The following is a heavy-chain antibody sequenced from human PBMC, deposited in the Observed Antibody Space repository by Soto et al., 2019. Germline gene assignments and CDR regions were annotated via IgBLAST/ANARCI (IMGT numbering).Heavy chain of an antibody. Sequence: ASVKVSCKASGGTFSSYAISWVRQAPGQGLEWMGGIIPIFGTANYAQKFQGRVTITADESTSTAYMELSSLRSEDTAVYYCARPISAASVYYYYGMDVWGQGTTFTVSS. J-gene: IGHJ6*02. V-gene: IGHV1-69*13. CDR2: IIPIFGTA. CDR1: GGTFSSYA. D-gene: IGHD3-3*01. CDR3: ARPISAASVYYYYGMDV.